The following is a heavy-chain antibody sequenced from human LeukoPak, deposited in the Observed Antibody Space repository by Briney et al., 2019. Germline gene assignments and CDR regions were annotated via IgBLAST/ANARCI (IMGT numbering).Heavy chain of an antibody. Sequence: GGSLRLSCAASGFTFSSDGMHWVRQAPGKGLEWVAVISYDGSNKYYADSVKGRFTISRDNSKNTLYLQMNSLRAEDTAVYYCAKDPRGSITMVRGVSFDYWGQGTLVTVSS. CDR2: ISYDGSNK. D-gene: IGHD3-10*01. J-gene: IGHJ4*02. CDR1: GFTFSSDG. CDR3: AKDPRGSITMVRGVSFDY. V-gene: IGHV3-30*18.